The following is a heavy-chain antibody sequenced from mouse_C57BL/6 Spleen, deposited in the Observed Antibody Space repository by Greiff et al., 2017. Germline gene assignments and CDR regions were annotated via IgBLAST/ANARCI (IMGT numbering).Heavy chain of an antibody. CDR1: GYTFPSYW. V-gene: IGHV1-52*01. Sequence: VQLQQPGAELVRPGSSVKLSCKASGYTFPSYWMHWVKQRPIQGLEWIGNIDPSDSETHYNQKFKDKATLTVDKSSSTAYMQLSSLTSEDSAVYYCAREYYGSPYYAMDYWGQGTSVTVSS. CDR3: AREYYGSPYYAMDY. D-gene: IGHD1-1*01. J-gene: IGHJ4*01. CDR2: IDPSDSET.